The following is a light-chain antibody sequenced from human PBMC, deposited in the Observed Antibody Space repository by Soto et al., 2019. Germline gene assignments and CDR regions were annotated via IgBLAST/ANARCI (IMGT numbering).Light chain of an antibody. V-gene: IGKV1-39*01. J-gene: IGKJ2*01. Sequence: DIPLRQSPSSLSASVGDSVPITCRASETIIDYLNWYPQQPGEAPKLLIFSASSLHSGVPSRFRGSGSGTHFTLTISSLQPEDFATYFCQQSFSAPRTFGQGTKLQAK. CDR1: ETIIDY. CDR3: QQSFSAPRT. CDR2: SAS.